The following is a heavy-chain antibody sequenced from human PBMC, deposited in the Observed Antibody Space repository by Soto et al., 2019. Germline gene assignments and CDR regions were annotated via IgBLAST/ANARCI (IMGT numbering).Heavy chain of an antibody. CDR3: ASRYYGSGSHTGTYYYYGMDV. J-gene: IGHJ6*02. V-gene: IGHV5-10-1*01. CDR2: IDPSDFYT. D-gene: IGHD3-10*01. CDR1: GYSFTSYW. Sequence: GESLKISCKGSGYSFTSYWISWVRQMPGKGLEWMGRIDPSDFYTNYSPSFQGHVTISADKSISTAYLQWSSLKASDTAMYYCASRYYGSGSHTGTYYYYGMDVWGQGTTVTVSS.